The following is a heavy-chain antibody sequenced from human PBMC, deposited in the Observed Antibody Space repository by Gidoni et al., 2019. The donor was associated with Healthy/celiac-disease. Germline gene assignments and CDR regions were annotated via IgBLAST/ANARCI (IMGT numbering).Heavy chain of an antibody. CDR2: ISGSGGST. D-gene: IGHD5-12*01. Sequence: EVQLLESGGGLVQPGGSLRLSCAASGFTFSSYAMSWVRQAPGKGLEWVSAISGSGGSTYYADSVKGRFTISRDNSKNTLYLQMNSLRAEDTAVYYCAKGLERGYSGPNYFDYWGQGTLVTVSS. J-gene: IGHJ4*02. V-gene: IGHV3-23*01. CDR3: AKGLERGYSGPNYFDY. CDR1: GFTFSSYA.